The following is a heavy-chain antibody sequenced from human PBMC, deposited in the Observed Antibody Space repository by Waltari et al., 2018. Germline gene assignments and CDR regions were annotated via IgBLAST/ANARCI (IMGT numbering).Heavy chain of an antibody. CDR2: ISGSGGST. CDR3: AKDVAAAGAFDY. J-gene: IGHJ4*02. Sequence: EVQLLESGGGLVQPGGSLRLSGEASGFTFSSYALSWVRQAPGKGLEWVSAISGSGGSTYYADSVKGRFTISRDNSKNTLYLQMNSLRAEDTAVYYCAKDVAAAGAFDYWGQGTLVTVSS. D-gene: IGHD6-13*01. CDR1: GFTFSSYA. V-gene: IGHV3-23*01.